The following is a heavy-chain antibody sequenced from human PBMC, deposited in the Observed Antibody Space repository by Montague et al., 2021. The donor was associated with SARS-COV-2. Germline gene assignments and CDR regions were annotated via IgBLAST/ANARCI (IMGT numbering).Heavy chain of an antibody. CDR3: ARDGKYYDTLFGYFFPRDYYYFYGMDV. CDR1: GFTFSSYS. J-gene: IGHJ6*02. V-gene: IGHV3-30*04. CDR2: ISFDGRSQ. D-gene: IGHD3-9*01. Sequence: SLRLSCAASGFTFSSYSIHWVRQAPGKGLEWVALISFDGRSQYYADSVKGRFTISRDNSKSTLYLHMNTLRAADTAVYYCARDGKYYDTLFGYFFPRDYYYFYGMDVWGQGTTVTVSS.